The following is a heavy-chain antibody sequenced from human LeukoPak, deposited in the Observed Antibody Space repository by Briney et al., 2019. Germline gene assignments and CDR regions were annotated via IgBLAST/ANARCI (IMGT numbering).Heavy chain of an antibody. J-gene: IGHJ3*02. Sequence: PXETLSLTCAVSGYSISSGYYWGWIRQPPGKGLEWIGSIYHSGSTYYNPSLKSRVTISVDTSKNQFSLKLSSVSAADTAVYYCARERGIYIVVVPAANLGAFDIWGQGTMVTVSS. V-gene: IGHV4-38-2*02. CDR2: IYHSGST. CDR1: GYSISSGYY. CDR3: ARERGIYIVVVPAANLGAFDI. D-gene: IGHD2-2*01.